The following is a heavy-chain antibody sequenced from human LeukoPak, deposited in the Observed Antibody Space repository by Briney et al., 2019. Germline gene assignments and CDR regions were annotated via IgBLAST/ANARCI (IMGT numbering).Heavy chain of an antibody. CDR2: IYSGGST. CDR1: GFTVSSNY. D-gene: IGHD3-22*01. CDR3: ARDRSVPGYYDSSGYFDY. Sequence: GGSLRLSCAASGFTVSSNYMSWVRQAPGKGLEWVSVIYSGGSTYYADSVKGRFTISRDNSKKTLYLQMNSLRAEGTAVYYCARDRSVPGYYDSSGYFDYWGQGTLVTVSS. J-gene: IGHJ4*02. V-gene: IGHV3-66*01.